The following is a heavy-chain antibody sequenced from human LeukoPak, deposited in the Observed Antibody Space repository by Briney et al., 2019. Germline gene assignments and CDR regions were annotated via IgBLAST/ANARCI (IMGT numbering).Heavy chain of an antibody. D-gene: IGHD3-16*01. J-gene: IGHJ4*02. V-gene: IGHV1-18*01. CDR3: ARDRNIWGSLASRPADY. Sequence: ASVKVSCKASGYTFPSYGISWGRQAPGQGLEWMGWISTYNGNTNSTQDLQGRVIMTTDTSTSTAYMELRSLRSDDTAVYYCARDRNIWGSLASRPADYWGQGTLVTVSS. CDR1: GYTFPSYG. CDR2: ISTYNGNT.